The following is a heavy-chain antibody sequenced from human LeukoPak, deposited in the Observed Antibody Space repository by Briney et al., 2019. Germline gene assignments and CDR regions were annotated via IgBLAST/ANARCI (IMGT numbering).Heavy chain of an antibody. V-gene: IGHV4-4*09. CDR2: IYTSGST. D-gene: IGHD1-7*01. CDR1: GGSISSYY. J-gene: IGHJ4*02. CDR3: ARHALLVNYVPFDY. Sequence: PSETLSLTCTVSGGSISSYYWSWIRQPPGKGLEWIGYIYTSGSTNYNPSLKSRVTISVDTSKNQFSLKLSSVTAADTAVYYLARHALLVNYVPFDYWGQGTLVTVSS.